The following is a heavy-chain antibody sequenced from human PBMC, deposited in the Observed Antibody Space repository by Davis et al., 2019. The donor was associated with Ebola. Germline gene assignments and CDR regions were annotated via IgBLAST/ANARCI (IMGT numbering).Heavy chain of an antibody. CDR2: IYYSGST. CDR3: ARHRGDYYRYYYYGMDV. J-gene: IGHJ6*02. CDR1: GGSISSSYYY. Sequence: SETLSLTCTVSGGSISSSYYYWGWIRQPPGKGLEWIGSIYYSGSTYYNPSLKSRVTISVDTSKNQFSLKLSSVTAADTAVYYCARHRGDYYRYYYYGMDVWGQGTTVTVSS. V-gene: IGHV4-39*01. D-gene: IGHD3-22*01.